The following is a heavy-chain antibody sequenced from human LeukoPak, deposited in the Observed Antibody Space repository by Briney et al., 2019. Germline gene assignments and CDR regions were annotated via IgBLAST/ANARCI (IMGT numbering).Heavy chain of an antibody. D-gene: IGHD3-16*01. CDR2: IYYSGST. CDR3: ARGKKGELVDY. V-gene: IGHV4-39*07. CDR1: GGSISSSSYY. Sequence: SETLSLTCTVSGGSISSSSYYWGWIRQPPGKGLEWIGSIYYSGSTYYNPSLKSRVTISVDTSKNQSSLKLSSVTAADTAVYYCARGKKGELVDYWGQGTLVTVSS. J-gene: IGHJ4*02.